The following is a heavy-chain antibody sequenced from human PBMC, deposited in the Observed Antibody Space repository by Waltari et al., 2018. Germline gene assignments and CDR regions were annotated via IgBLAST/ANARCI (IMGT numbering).Heavy chain of an antibody. J-gene: IGHJ4*02. D-gene: IGHD6-19*01. V-gene: IGHV1-24*01. CDR3: ATVGYSSGWYGMVFDY. Sequence: QVQLVQSGAEVKKPGASVKVSCKVSGYTLPELSMHWVRQAPGKGLEWMGGFDPEDGETSYAQKFQGRVTMTEDTSTDTAYMELSSLRSEDTAVYYCATVGYSSGWYGMVFDYWGQGTLVTVSS. CDR1: GYTLPELS. CDR2: FDPEDGET.